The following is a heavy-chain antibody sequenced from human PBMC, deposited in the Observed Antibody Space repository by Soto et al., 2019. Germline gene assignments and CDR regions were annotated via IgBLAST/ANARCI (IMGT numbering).Heavy chain of an antibody. CDR1: GGSISSSSYY. Sequence: SETRSLTCTVSGGSISSSSYYWGWIRQPPGKGLEWIGSIYYSGSTYYNPSLKSRVTISVDTSKNQFSLKLSSVTAADTAVYYCARPTAGLSGAFDIWGQGTMVTVSS. CDR3: ARPTAGLSGAFDI. J-gene: IGHJ3*02. CDR2: IYYSGST. V-gene: IGHV4-39*01. D-gene: IGHD1-26*01.